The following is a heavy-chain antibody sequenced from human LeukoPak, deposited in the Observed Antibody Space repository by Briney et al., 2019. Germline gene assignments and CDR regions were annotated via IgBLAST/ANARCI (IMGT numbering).Heavy chain of an antibody. Sequence: SETLSLTCTVSGYSISSGYYWGWIRQPPGKGLEWIGSIYHSGSTYYNPSLKSRVTISVDTSKNQFSLKLSSVTAADTAVYYCARRLRLRYFDWSPGRRDAFDIWGQGTMVTVSS. CDR2: IYHSGST. CDR3: ARRLRLRYFDWSPGRRDAFDI. V-gene: IGHV4-38-2*02. D-gene: IGHD3-9*01. CDR1: GYSISSGYY. J-gene: IGHJ3*02.